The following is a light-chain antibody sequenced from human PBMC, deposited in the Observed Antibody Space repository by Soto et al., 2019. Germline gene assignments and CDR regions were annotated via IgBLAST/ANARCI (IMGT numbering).Light chain of an antibody. CDR2: AAS. CDR3: QQYNSYSPST. CDR1: YSSISY. V-gene: IGKV1-39*01. Sequence: DIQMTQSPSSLSASVGDRVTITCKVSYSSISYLNSYQQKPGKAPKLLIYAASSLRSGVPSRFIGSRSGTEFTLTISSLQPDDFATYYCQQYNSYSPSTFGQGTKVEI. J-gene: IGKJ1*01.